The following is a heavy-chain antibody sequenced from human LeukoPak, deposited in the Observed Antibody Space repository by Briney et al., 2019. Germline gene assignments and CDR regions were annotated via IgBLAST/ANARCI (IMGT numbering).Heavy chain of an antibody. CDR3: ARDRLGDYDHSGYYDK. J-gene: IGHJ4*02. D-gene: IGHD3-22*01. CDR2: IYYSGST. V-gene: IGHV4-39*02. Sequence: SETLSLTCTVSGGSISSSSHYWGWIRQPPGKGLEWIGRIYYSGSTYYNPSLKSRVTISVDTSKNQFSLKLSSVPAADTAVYYCARDRLGDYDHSGYYDKWGQGTLVTVSS. CDR1: GGSISSSSHY.